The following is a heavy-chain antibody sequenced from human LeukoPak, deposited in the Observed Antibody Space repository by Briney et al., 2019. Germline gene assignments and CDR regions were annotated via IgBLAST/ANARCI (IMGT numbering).Heavy chain of an antibody. CDR2: IYYSGST. CDR1: GGSISSGYYY. D-gene: IGHD5-18*01. Sequence: SEALSLTCTVSGGSISSGYYYWSWLRQPPGKGLEWIGYIYYSGSTYYNPSLKSRVTISVDTSKNQFSLKLSSVTAADTAGYYCARVQLWGDQGVDYWGQGTLVTVSS. J-gene: IGHJ4*02. CDR3: ARVQLWGDQGVDY. V-gene: IGHV4-30-4*01.